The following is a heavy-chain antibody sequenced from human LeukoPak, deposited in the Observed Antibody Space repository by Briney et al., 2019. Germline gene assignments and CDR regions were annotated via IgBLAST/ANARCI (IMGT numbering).Heavy chain of an antibody. D-gene: IGHD2-15*01. CDR1: GFTFSSYG. CDR3: ARPLVGYCSGGSCPLFF. Sequence: GGSLRLSCAASGFTFSSYGMHWVRQAPGKGLEWVAVISYDGSNKYYADSVKGRFTISRDNSKNTLYLQMNSLRAEDTAVYYCARPLVGYCSGGSCPLFFWGQGTMVTVSS. J-gene: IGHJ3*01. CDR2: ISYDGSNK. V-gene: IGHV3-30*03.